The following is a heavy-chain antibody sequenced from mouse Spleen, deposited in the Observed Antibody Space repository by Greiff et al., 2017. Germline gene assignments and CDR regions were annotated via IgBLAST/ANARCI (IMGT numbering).Heavy chain of an antibody. CDR1: GYSITSGYY. CDR2: ISYDGSN. V-gene: IGHV3-6*01. J-gene: IGHJ4*01. Sequence: VQLQQSGPGLVKPSQSLSLTCYVPGYSITSGYYWNWIRQLPGNKLEWMGYISYDGSNNYNPSLKNRISITRDTSKNQFFLKLNSVTTEDTSTHYCARVPFYAMDYWGQGTSVTVSS. CDR3: ARVPFYAMDY.